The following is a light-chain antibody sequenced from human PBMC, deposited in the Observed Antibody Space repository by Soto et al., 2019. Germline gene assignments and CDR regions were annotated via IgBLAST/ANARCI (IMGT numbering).Light chain of an antibody. CDR3: QRYGSSSFA. CDR1: QSISSTY. J-gene: IGKJ3*01. V-gene: IGKV3-20*01. CDR2: GAF. Sequence: EIVLTQSPGTLSVSPGETATLSCRARQSISSTYLAWYQKKPGQAPRLLLYGAFNRATGIPDRFSGSGSGTDFTLTISRLELEDYAFYYCQRYGSSSFAFGPGTKVEI.